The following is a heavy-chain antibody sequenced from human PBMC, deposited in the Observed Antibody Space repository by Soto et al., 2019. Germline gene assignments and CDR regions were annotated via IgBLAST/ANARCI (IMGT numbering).Heavy chain of an antibody. CDR1: GGSISSGDYY. CDR2: IYYSGST. D-gene: IGHD2-15*01. Sequence: QMQLQESGPGLVKPSQTLSLTCTVSGGSISSGDYYWSWIRQPPGKGLEWIGYIYYSGSTNYNPSLRSRVTISVDTSKNQSSLKLSSVPAADTAGYYCARVRGRLLRFDPWGQGTLVTVSS. V-gene: IGHV4-30-4*01. CDR3: ARVRGRLLRFDP. J-gene: IGHJ5*02.